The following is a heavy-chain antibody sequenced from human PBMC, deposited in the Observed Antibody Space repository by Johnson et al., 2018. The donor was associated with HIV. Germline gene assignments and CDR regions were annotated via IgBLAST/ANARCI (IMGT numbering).Heavy chain of an antibody. CDR1: GFTFSSYA. CDR2: ISSSGSTI. V-gene: IGHV3-48*04. J-gene: IGHJ3*02. D-gene: IGHD6-6*01. Sequence: VQLVESGGGVVQPGRSLRLSCAASGFTFSSYAMHWVRQAPGKGLEWVSYISSSGSTIYYADSVKGRFTISRDNAKNSLYLQMNSLRADDTAVYYCASPIEYSSSADAFDIWGQGTMVTVSS. CDR3: ASPIEYSSSADAFDI.